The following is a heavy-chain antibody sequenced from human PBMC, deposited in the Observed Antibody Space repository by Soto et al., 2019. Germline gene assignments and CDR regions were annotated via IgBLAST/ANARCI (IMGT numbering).Heavy chain of an antibody. CDR1: GFSFSSYS. Sequence: EVQLVESGGGLVQPGQSPRVSCAAAGFSFSSYSMNWVRQAPGKGLEWISYISSSKTYIWYADSVKGRFTISRDNAKNSLSLQMNSLRDEDTAVYYCVRDSGWAFDIWGLGTMVTVSS. J-gene: IGHJ3*02. D-gene: IGHD6-19*01. CDR2: ISSSKTYI. CDR3: VRDSGWAFDI. V-gene: IGHV3-48*02.